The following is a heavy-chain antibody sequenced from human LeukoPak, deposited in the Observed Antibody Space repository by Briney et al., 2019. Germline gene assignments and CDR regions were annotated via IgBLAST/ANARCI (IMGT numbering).Heavy chain of an antibody. D-gene: IGHD2-21*02. CDR3: ATVTDPRYNYFDP. CDR2: IFTGGST. CDR1: GGSITSYY. Sequence: SETLSLTCTVSGGSITSYYWNWIRQPAGKGLEWIGRIFTGGSTNYSPSLRSRVTMSVDTSKNQFSLKLSSVTAADTAVYYCATVTDPRYNYFDPWGQGTLVTVSS. V-gene: IGHV4-4*07. J-gene: IGHJ5*02.